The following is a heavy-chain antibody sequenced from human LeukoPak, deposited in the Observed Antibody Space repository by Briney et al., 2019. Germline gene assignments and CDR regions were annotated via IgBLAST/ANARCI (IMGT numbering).Heavy chain of an antibody. Sequence: GGSLRLSCAASGFSFTTYWLGWVRQPPGKGLEWVANIKQDGTEKYYVDSVKGRFTISRDNAKNSLYLQMNTLRVEDTAIYYCVRVALYYYGSASYYFFEHWGQGTPVTASS. CDR2: IKQDGTEK. J-gene: IGHJ4*02. CDR1: GFSFTTYW. D-gene: IGHD3-10*01. V-gene: IGHV3-7*01. CDR3: VRVALYYYGSASYYFFEH.